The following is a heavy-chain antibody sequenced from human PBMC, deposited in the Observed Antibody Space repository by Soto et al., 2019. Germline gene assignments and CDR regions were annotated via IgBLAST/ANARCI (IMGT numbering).Heavy chain of an antibody. J-gene: IGHJ4*02. CDR1: GFSFRDST. Sequence: GVSLRLSCAASGFSFRDSTMSWVRQAPGKGLEWVGRITSRAYSYATAFAASVKGRFTISRDDSDNTAFLQMNSLKTEDTAVYYCRGYYAKSNAVYWGQGTLVTVSS. V-gene: IGHV3-73*01. D-gene: IGHD1-26*01. CDR3: RGYYAKSNAVY. CDR2: ITSRAYSYAT.